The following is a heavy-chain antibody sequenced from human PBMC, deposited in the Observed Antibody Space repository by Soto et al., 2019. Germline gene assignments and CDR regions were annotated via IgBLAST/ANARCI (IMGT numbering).Heavy chain of an antibody. CDR1: GFTFTNYG. Sequence: QVQLVESGGGVVQPGTSLRLSCAASGFTFTNYGMHWVRQAPGKGLEWAAIISYIGSEKNYADSVKGRFTISRDNSKNTLYLQMNSLRVEDTAVYYCAKDWGVRHTHYYYGMDVWGQGTTVTVSS. CDR3: AKDWGVRHTHYYYGMDV. CDR2: ISYIGSEK. V-gene: IGHV3-30*18. J-gene: IGHJ6*02. D-gene: IGHD3-10*01.